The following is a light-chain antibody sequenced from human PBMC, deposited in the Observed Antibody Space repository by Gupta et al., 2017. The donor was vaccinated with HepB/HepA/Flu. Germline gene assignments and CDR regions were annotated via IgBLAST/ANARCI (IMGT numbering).Light chain of an antibody. CDR1: QSISSW. J-gene: IGKJ1*01. CDR3: QQYNSLSWT. V-gene: IGKV1-5*03. Sequence: DIQMTQSPSTLSESVGDRVTITCRASQSISSWLAWYQQKPGKAPKLLIYKASSLESGVPSRFSGSGSGTEFTLTISSLQPDDFATYYCQQYNSLSWTFGQGTKVEIK. CDR2: KAS.